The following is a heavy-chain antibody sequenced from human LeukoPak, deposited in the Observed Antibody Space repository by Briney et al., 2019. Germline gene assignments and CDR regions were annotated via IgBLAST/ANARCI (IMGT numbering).Heavy chain of an antibody. V-gene: IGHV4-30-4*08. Sequence: SETLSLTCTVSGGSISSGDYYWSWIRQPPGKGLEWIGYIYYSGSTYYNPSLKSRVTISVDTSKNQFSLKLSSLTAADRAVYYCARDSSGLGAFDIWGQGTMVTVSS. J-gene: IGHJ3*02. CDR2: IYYSGST. D-gene: IGHD6-19*01. CDR3: ARDSSGLGAFDI. CDR1: GGSISSGDYY.